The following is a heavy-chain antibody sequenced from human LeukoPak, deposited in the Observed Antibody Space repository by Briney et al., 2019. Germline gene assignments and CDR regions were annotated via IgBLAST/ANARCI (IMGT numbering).Heavy chain of an antibody. Sequence: GGSLRLSCAASGFTFSGYAMSWVRQAPGKGLEWVSAISGSGGSTYYADSVKGRFTISRDNSKNTLYLQMNSPRAEDTAVYYCAKSGVRSSAPVGHFDYWGQGTLVTVSS. J-gene: IGHJ4*02. CDR2: ISGSGGST. V-gene: IGHV3-23*01. CDR1: GFTFSGYA. D-gene: IGHD6-25*01. CDR3: AKSGVRSSAPVGHFDY.